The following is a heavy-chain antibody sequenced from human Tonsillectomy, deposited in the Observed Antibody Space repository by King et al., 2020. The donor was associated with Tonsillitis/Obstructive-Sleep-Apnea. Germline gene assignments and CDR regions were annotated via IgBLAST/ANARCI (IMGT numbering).Heavy chain of an antibody. Sequence: LQLQESGPGLVKPSETLSLTCTFSGGSISSSSDYWGWIRQPPGKGLEWIGGVYYSWSTYYNPSLKRRVTISVDTSKNQFSLKLSSVTAADTAVYYCATYGDYGGDWFDPWGQGTLVTVSS. CDR3: ATYGDYGGDWFDP. CDR2: VYYSWST. D-gene: IGHD4-17*01. CDR1: GGSISSSSDY. V-gene: IGHV4-39*01. J-gene: IGHJ5*02.